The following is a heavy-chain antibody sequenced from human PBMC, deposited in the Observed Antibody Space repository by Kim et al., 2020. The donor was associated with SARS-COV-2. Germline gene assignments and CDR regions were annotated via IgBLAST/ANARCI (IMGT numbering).Heavy chain of an antibody. J-gene: IGHJ5*02. CDR2: ISYDGSNK. Sequence: GGSMRLSCAASGFTFSSYAMHWVRQAPGKGLEWVAVISYDGSNKYYADSVKGRFTISRDNSKNTLYLQMNSLRAEDTAVYYCARSGSGSYLSWFDPWGQGTLVTVSS. CDR3: ARSGSGSYLSWFDP. V-gene: IGHV3-30-3*01. CDR1: GFTFSSYA. D-gene: IGHD3-10*01.